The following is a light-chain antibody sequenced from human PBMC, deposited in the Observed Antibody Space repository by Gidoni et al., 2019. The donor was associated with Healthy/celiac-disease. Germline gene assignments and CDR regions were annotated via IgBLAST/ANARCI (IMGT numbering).Light chain of an antibody. Sequence: QLVLTQSPSASASLGASVKLTCTLSSGHSSYAIAWHQQQPEKGPRYLMKLNSDGSHSKGDGIPDRFSGSSSGAERYLTISSLQSEDEADYYCQTWGTGPSFGGGTKLTVX. CDR1: SGHSSYA. V-gene: IGLV4-69*01. CDR2: LNSDGSH. CDR3: QTWGTGPS. J-gene: IGLJ2*01.